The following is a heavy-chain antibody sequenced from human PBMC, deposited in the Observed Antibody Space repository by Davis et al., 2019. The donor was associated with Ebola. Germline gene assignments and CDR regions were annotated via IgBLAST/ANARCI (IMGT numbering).Heavy chain of an antibody. D-gene: IGHD4-17*01. CDR2: ISSSSSYI. V-gene: IGHV3-21*01. CDR1: GFTFSSYS. CDR3: ARDRYGDYEFIVH. J-gene: IGHJ5*02. Sequence: PGGSLRLSCAASGFTFSSYSMNWVRQAPGKGLEWVSSISSSSSYIYYADSVKGRFTISRDNAKNSLYLQMNSLRAEDSAVYYCARDRYGDYEFIVHWGQGTLVTVSS.